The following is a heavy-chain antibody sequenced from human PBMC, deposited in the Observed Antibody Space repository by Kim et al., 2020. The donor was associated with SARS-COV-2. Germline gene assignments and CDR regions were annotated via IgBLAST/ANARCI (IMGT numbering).Heavy chain of an antibody. CDR2: IIPILGIA. CDR1: GGTFSSYT. V-gene: IGHV1-69*02. J-gene: IGHJ6*02. Sequence: SVKVSCKASGGTFSSYTISWVRQAPGQGLEWMGRIIPILGIANYAQKFQGRVTITADKSTSTAYMELSSLRSEDTAVYYCARRSSAGHYYYYGMDVWGQGTTVTVSS. D-gene: IGHD3-10*01. CDR3: ARRSSAGHYYYYGMDV.